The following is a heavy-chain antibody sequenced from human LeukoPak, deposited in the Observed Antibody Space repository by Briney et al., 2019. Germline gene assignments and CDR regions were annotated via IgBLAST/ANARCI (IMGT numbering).Heavy chain of an antibody. D-gene: IGHD5-24*01. CDR1: GFTFSSYG. J-gene: IGHJ5*02. CDR3: AKDVRDGYTGHPNP. Sequence: GGSLRLSCAASGFTFSSYGMHWVRQAPGKGLEWAAFIRYDGSNKYYADSVKGRFTISRDNSKNTLYLQMNSLRAEDTAVYYCAKDVRDGYTGHPNPWGQGTLVTVSS. V-gene: IGHV3-30*02. CDR2: IRYDGSNK.